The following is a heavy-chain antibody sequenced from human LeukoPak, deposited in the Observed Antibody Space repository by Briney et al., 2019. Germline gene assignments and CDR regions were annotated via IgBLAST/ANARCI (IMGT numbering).Heavy chain of an antibody. V-gene: IGHV3-7*01. CDR3: AGGGFYYYDSSGYYGFDP. CDR2: IKQDGSEK. J-gene: IGHJ5*02. Sequence: GGSRRLSCAASGFTFSSDWMSCVRQAPGKGLEWVANIKQDGSEKYYVDSVKGRFTISRDNAKNSLYLQMDSLRAEDTAVYYCAGGGFYYYDSSGYYGFDPWGQGTLVTVSS. CDR1: GFTFSSDW. D-gene: IGHD3-22*01.